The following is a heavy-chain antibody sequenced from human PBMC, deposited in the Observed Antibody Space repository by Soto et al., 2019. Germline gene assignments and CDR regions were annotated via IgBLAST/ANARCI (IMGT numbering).Heavy chain of an antibody. CDR2: TNPKGGST. CDR3: ARGGGFSPYYYNLDV. Sequence: ASVKVSCKASGYTLNTYYMHWVRQAPGQGPEWMGITNPKGGSTTYAQNFQDRVTMTRDTSSSTVYMELSSLRSEDTAVYYCARGGGFSPYYYNLDVWGQGTTVTVSS. D-gene: IGHD2-15*01. J-gene: IGHJ6*02. V-gene: IGHV1-46*02. CDR1: GYTLNTYY.